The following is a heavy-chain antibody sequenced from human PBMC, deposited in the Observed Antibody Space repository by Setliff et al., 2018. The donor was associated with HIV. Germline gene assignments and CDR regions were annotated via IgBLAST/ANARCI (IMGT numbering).Heavy chain of an antibody. Sequence: PSETLSLTCAVYGGSFSGYYWTWIRQTPGKGLEWIGEITHIGSTTHTPSLRSRVSMSVDTSKKQFPLNLSSVTAADTAVYYCARGFGSSWSYDGFDIWGQGTLVTVSS. CDR1: GGSFSGYY. D-gene: IGHD6-13*01. CDR2: ITHIGST. J-gene: IGHJ3*02. V-gene: IGHV4-34*01. CDR3: ARGFGSSWSYDGFDI.